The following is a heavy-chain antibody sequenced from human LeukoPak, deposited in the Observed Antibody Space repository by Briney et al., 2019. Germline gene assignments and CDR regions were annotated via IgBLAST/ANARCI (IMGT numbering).Heavy chain of an antibody. CDR3: ARHGTTGANLNWFDP. J-gene: IGHJ5*02. D-gene: IGHD1-1*01. Sequence: SETLSLTCTVSGGSISSYYWSWIRQPPGKGLEWIGYIYCSGSTNYNPSLKSRVTLSVDTSKNQFSLKVSSATAADTAVYYCARHGTTGANLNWFDPWGQGTLVTVSS. CDR1: GGSISSYY. CDR2: IYCSGST. V-gene: IGHV4-59*01.